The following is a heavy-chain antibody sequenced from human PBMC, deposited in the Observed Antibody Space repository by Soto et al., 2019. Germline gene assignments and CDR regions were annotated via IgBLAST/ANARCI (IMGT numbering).Heavy chain of an antibody. CDR3: AREGRGYNF. D-gene: IGHD5-12*01. CDR2: IVPVFGRP. CDR1: GGSFSNFG. V-gene: IGHV1-69*13. Sequence: SVKVSCKASGGSFSNFGISWVRQAPGQGLEWMGGIVPVFGRPNYAQRFRGRLTITADESTSTGYMELIRLRSDDTAVYYCAREGRGYNFWRQGTQVTASS. J-gene: IGHJ4*02.